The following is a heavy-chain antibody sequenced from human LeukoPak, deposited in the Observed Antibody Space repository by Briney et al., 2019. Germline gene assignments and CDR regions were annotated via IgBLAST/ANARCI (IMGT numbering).Heavy chain of an antibody. CDR2: IYHSGST. J-gene: IGHJ4*02. D-gene: IGHD1-26*01. CDR3: ARDHSGSYSYFDY. V-gene: IGHV4-4*02. Sequence: QAQLQESGPGLVKPSGTLSLTCAVSGGSISSSNWWSWVRQPPGKGREWIGEIYHSGSTNYNPSLKSRVTISVDKSKNQFSLKLNSVTAADTAVYYCARDHSGSYSYFDYWGQGTLVTVSS. CDR1: GGSISSSNW.